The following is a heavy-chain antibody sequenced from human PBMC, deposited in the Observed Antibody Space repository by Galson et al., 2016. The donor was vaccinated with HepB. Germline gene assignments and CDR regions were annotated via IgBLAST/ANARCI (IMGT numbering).Heavy chain of an antibody. D-gene: IGHD6-19*01. V-gene: IGHV3-7*01. J-gene: IGHJ4*02. CDR3: ARSGGWLVYF. CDR1: AVTFGNSW. CDR2: IKEGGSED. Sequence: SLRLSCAASAVTFGNSWIHWVRQAPGKGLEWVATIKEGGSEDFLVDSVKGRFTISRDSAMNALYLQMNALRVEDTALYYCARSGGWLVYFWGQGTLVTVSS.